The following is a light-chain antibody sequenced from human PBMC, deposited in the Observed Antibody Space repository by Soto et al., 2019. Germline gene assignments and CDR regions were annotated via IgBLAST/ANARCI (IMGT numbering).Light chain of an antibody. V-gene: IGLV2-14*01. Sequence: QSVLTQPASVSGSPGQSITISCTGTRNDIGDYSFVSWYQQHPGKVPKLLIYEVSDRPSGMSSRFSGSKSGNTASLTISGLQAEDEAHYYCSSYTGTYTYVFGTGTKVTVL. CDR2: EVS. CDR3: SSYTGTYTYV. CDR1: RNDIGDYSF. J-gene: IGLJ1*01.